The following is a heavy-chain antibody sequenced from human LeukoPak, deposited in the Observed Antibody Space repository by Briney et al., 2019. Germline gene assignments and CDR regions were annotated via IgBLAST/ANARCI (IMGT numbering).Heavy chain of an antibody. CDR2: IYYSGST. CDR3: ARVGPGSRYYYYYMDV. D-gene: IGHD3-10*01. V-gene: IGHV4-59*01. J-gene: IGHJ6*03. Sequence: SETLSLTCTVSGGSISSYYWSWIRQPPGKGLEWIGYIYYSGSTNYNPSLKSRVTISVDTSKNQFSLQLSSVTAADTAVYYCARVGPGSRYYYYYMDVWGKGTTVTVSS. CDR1: GGSISSYY.